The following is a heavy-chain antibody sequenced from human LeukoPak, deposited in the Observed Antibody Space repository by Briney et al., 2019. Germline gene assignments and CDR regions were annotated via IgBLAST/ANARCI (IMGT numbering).Heavy chain of an antibody. J-gene: IGHJ4*02. V-gene: IGHV3-33*03. Sequence: PGGSLRLSCASSGFTFTSNSMHWVRQAPGKGLEWVAVIWYDGTNKYYADSVKGRFTISRDNSKNTLFLQMNSLKVEDTAVYYCANSPRGDYPRYWGQGTLVTVSS. CDR2: IWYDGTNK. D-gene: IGHD2-21*01. CDR1: GFTFTSNS. CDR3: ANSPRGDYPRY.